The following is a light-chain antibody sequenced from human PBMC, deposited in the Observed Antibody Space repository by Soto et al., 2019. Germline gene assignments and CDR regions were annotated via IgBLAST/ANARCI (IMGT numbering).Light chain of an antibody. CDR1: SRDVGGYNY. V-gene: IGLV2-14*03. Sequence: QSALTQPASVSGSPGQSITISCTGSSRDVGGYNYVSWYQHHPVNAPKLMIYAVTNRPSGISNRFSGYKSGITASLTISGLQAEDEADYYCSSYATGSIVLFGGGTKVTVL. CDR3: SSYATGSIVL. CDR2: AVT. J-gene: IGLJ3*02.